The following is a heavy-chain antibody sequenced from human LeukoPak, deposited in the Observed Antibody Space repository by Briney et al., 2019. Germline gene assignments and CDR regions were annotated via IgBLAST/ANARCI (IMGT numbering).Heavy chain of an antibody. V-gene: IGHV4-38-2*01. D-gene: IGHD2-15*01. CDR1: GYSISSGYY. CDR2: IFHSGST. CDR3: ARVGDCSGGSCYLRDYYYYGMDV. J-gene: IGHJ6*04. Sequence: ASETLSLTCAVSGYSISSGYYWGWIRQPPGKGLEWIGSIFHSGSTYYNPSLKSRVTISVDTSKNQFSLKLSSVTAADTAVYYCARVGDCSGGSCYLRDYYYYGMDVWGKGTTVTVSS.